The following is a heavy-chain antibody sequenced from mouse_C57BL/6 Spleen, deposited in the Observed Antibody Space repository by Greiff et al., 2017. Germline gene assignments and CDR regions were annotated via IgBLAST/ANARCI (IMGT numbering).Heavy chain of an antibody. CDR1: GYTFPSYW. V-gene: IGHV1-53*01. J-gene: IGHJ3*01. CDR3: ARWEIYCDYDVFAY. CDR2: INPSNGGT. Sequence: QVQLQQSGTELVKPGASVKLSCKASGYTFPSYWMHWVKQTPGQGLEWIGNINPSNGGTNYNEKFKSKATLTVDKSSSTAYMQLSSLTSEDSAVYYCARWEIYCDYDVFAYWGQGTLVAVSA. D-gene: IGHD2-4*01.